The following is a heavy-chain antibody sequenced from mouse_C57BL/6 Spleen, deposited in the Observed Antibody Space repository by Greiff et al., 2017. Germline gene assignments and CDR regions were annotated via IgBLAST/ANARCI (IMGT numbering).Heavy chain of an antibody. CDR3: AGYSSGYGFAY. D-gene: IGHD3-2*02. CDR1: GFTFSSYT. V-gene: IGHV5-9*01. Sequence: EVKLVESGGGLVKPGGSLKLSCAASGFTFSSYTMSWVRQTPEKRLEWVATISGGGGNTYYPDSVKGRFTIARHNAKNTLYPQMISQRTEGTALYYCAGYSSGYGFAYWGQGTLVTVSA. CDR2: ISGGGGNT. J-gene: IGHJ3*01.